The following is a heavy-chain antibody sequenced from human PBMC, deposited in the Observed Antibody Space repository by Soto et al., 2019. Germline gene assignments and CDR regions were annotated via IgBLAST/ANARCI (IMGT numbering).Heavy chain of an antibody. CDR2: INPDGSEK. V-gene: IGHV3-7*05. Sequence: GGSLRLPCAASGFTFYTYWMDWVRQAPGTGLEWVANINPDGSEKYYVDSVKGRFTISRDNAKNSLHLQINSLRAEDTAVYYCSGRLAIWGQGATVTVSS. D-gene: IGHD6-19*01. J-gene: IGHJ6*02. CDR3: SGRLAI. CDR1: GFTFYTYW.